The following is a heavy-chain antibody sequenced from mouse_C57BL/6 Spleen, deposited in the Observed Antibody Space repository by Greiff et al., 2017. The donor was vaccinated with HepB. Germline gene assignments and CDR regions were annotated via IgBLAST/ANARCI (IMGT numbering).Heavy chain of an antibody. CDR1: GYTFTSYW. CDR2: IYPGSGST. V-gene: IGHV1-55*01. Sequence: VQLQQSGAELVKPGASVKMSCKASGYTFTSYWITWVKQRPGQGLEWIGDIYPGSGSTNYNEKFKSKATLTVDTSSSTAYMQLSSLTSEDSAVYSGATDDYGSSWYYFDYWGQGTTLTVSS. J-gene: IGHJ2*01. D-gene: IGHD1-1*01. CDR3: ATDDYGSSWYYFDY.